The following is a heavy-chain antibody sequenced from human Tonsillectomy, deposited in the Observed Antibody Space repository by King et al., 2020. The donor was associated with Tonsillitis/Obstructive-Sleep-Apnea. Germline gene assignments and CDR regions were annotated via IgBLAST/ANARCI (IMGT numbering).Heavy chain of an antibody. Sequence: QLVQSGGGLVQPGRSLRLSCAASGFTFDDYAMHWVRQAPGKGLEWVSGISWNSGSVGYADSVKGRFTISRDNAKNSLYLQMNSLRTEDTALYYCAKGNGRSTQYDFWSGYPYFDYGGQGTLVTVPS. CDR2: ISWNSGSV. CDR3: AKGNGRSTQYDFWSGYPYFDY. CDR1: GFTFDDYA. D-gene: IGHD3-3*01. V-gene: IGHV3-9*01. J-gene: IGHJ4*02.